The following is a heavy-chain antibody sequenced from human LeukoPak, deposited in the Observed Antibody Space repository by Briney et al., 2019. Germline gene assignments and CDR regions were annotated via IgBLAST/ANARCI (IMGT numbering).Heavy chain of an antibody. J-gene: IGHJ6*03. V-gene: IGHV3-23*01. CDR2: ISGSGGRT. Sequence: GGSLRLSCAASGFTFSSYGMSWVRQAPGKGLEWVSAISGSGGRTYYADSVKGRFTISRDNSKNTLYLQMNSLRAEDTAVYYCAKGGYSIAAYYYYYYMDVWGKGTTVTVSS. D-gene: IGHD6-25*01. CDR3: AKGGYSIAAYYYYYYMDV. CDR1: GFTFSSYG.